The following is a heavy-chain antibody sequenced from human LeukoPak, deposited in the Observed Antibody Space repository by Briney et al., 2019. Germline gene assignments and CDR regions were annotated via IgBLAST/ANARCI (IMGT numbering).Heavy chain of an antibody. D-gene: IGHD1-7*01. V-gene: IGHV3-9*01. Sequence: GRSLRLSCAASGFTFDDYAMHWVRQAPGKGLEWVSGISWNSGSIGYADSVKGRFTISRDNAKNSLYLQMNSLRAEDTALYYCAREEGITGTTRGWFDPWGQGTLVTVSS. J-gene: IGHJ5*02. CDR3: AREEGITGTTRGWFDP. CDR2: ISWNSGSI. CDR1: GFTFDDYA.